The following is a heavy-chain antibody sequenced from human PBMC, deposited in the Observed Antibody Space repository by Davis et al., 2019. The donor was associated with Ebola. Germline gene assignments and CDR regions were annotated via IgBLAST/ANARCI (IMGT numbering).Heavy chain of an antibody. D-gene: IGHD3-9*01. CDR1: GYTLTELS. CDR2: FDPEDGET. J-gene: IGHJ4*02. CDR3: AVDILTAVDY. Sequence: ASVKVSCKVSGYTLTELSMHWVRQAPGKGLEWMGGFDPEDGETIYAQKFQGRVTTTEDTSTDTAYMELSSLRSEDTAVYYCAVDILTAVDYWGQGTLVTVSS. V-gene: IGHV1-24*01.